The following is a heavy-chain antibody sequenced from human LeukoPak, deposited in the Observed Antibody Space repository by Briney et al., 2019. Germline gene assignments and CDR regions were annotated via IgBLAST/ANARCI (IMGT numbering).Heavy chain of an antibody. J-gene: IGHJ4*02. Sequence: ASVKVSCKASGGTFSSYAISWVRQAPGQGHEWMGGIIPIFGTANYAQKFQGRVTITADESTSTAYMELSSLRSEDTAVYYCAREWCSGGSCYYNYWGQGTLVTVSS. CDR1: GGTFSSYA. CDR3: AREWCSGGSCYYNY. CDR2: IIPIFGTA. V-gene: IGHV1-69*01. D-gene: IGHD2-15*01.